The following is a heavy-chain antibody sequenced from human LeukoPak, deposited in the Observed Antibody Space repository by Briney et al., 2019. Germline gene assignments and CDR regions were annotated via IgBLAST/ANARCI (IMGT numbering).Heavy chain of an antibody. Sequence: PSETLSLTCTVSGGSISSYYWSWIRQPPGKGLEWIGYIYYSGSTNYNPSLKSRVTISVDTSKNQFSLKLSSVTAADTAVYYCARGTALDGMDVWGQGTTVTVSS. D-gene: IGHD1-1*01. J-gene: IGHJ6*02. V-gene: IGHV4-59*08. CDR1: GGSISSYY. CDR3: ARGTALDGMDV. CDR2: IYYSGST.